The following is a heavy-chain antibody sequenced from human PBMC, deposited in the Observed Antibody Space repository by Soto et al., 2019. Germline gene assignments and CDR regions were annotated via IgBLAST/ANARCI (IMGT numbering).Heavy chain of an antibody. D-gene: IGHD6-6*01. Sequence: PSETLSLTCAVYGGSFSGYYWSWIRQPPGKGLEWIGEINHSGSTNYNPSLKSRVTISVDTSKNQFSLKLSSVTAADTAVYYCARCPRSSSSLILDWGQGTLVTVSS. CDR2: INHSGST. V-gene: IGHV4-34*01. CDR3: ARCPRSSSSLILD. J-gene: IGHJ4*02. CDR1: GGSFSGYY.